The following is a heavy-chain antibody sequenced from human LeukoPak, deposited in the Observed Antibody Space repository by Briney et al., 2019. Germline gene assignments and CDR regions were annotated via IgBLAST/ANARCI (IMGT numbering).Heavy chain of an antibody. CDR2: ISGSGGST. Sequence: GGSLRLSCAASGFTFSSYGMSWVRQAPGKGLEWVSAISGSGGSTYYADSVKGRFTISGDNSKNSLYLQMNSLRAEDTALYYCATQAHYYYYMDVWGRGTTVTVSS. CDR1: GFTFSSYG. J-gene: IGHJ6*03. CDR3: ATQAHYYYYMDV. V-gene: IGHV3-23*01.